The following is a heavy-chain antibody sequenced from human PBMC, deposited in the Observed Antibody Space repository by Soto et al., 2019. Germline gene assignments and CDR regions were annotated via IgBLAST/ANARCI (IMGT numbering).Heavy chain of an antibody. Sequence: PSETLSLTCTVSGGSISTYYWNWIRQPPGKGLEWIGYIHYSGSTSYNPSLKSRVTISVDTSKNQFSLKLSSVTAADTAVYHCARDSTWGLGFFDYWGQGTLVTAPQ. CDR3: ARDSTWGLGFFDY. J-gene: IGHJ4*02. CDR2: IHYSGST. CDR1: GGSISTYY. D-gene: IGHD2-21*01. V-gene: IGHV4-59*01.